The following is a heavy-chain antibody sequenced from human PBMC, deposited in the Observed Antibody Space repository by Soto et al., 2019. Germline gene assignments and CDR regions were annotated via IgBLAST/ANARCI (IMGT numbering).Heavy chain of an antibody. D-gene: IGHD4-17*01. V-gene: IGHV3-7*01. Sequence: GGSLRLSCAASGFTFSSYWMSWVRRAPGKGLEWVANIKQDGSEKYYVDSVKGRFTISRDNAKNSLYLQMNSLRAEDTAVYYCARIGNYGDYGFDYWGQGTLVTVSS. CDR1: GFTFSSYW. J-gene: IGHJ4*02. CDR3: ARIGNYGDYGFDY. CDR2: IKQDGSEK.